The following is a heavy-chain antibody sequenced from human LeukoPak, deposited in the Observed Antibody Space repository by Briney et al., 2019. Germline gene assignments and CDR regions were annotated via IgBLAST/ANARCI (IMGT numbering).Heavy chain of an antibody. CDR1: GFTFSSYA. J-gene: IGHJ6*02. Sequence: GGSLRLSCAASGFTFSSYAMHWVRQAPGKGLEWVAVISYDGSNKYYADSVKGRFTISRDNSKNTLYLQMNSLRAEDTAVYYCARATYDSSDYYFYYYGMDVWGQGTTVTVSS. CDR2: ISYDGSNK. D-gene: IGHD3-22*01. V-gene: IGHV3-30*04. CDR3: ARATYDSSDYYFYYYGMDV.